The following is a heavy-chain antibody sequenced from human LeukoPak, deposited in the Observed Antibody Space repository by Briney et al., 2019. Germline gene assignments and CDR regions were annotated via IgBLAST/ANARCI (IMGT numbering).Heavy chain of an antibody. CDR3: ARDPLTYYYDSSGYPDY. CDR2: INPNSGGT. J-gene: IGHJ4*02. D-gene: IGHD3-22*01. CDR1: GYTFTGYY. Sequence: GASVKVSCKASGYTFTGYYMHWVRQAPGQGLEWMGWINPNSGGTNYAQKFQGRVTMTTDTSTSTAYMELRSLRSDDTAVYYCARDPLTYYYDSSGYPDYWGQGTLVTVSS. V-gene: IGHV1-2*02.